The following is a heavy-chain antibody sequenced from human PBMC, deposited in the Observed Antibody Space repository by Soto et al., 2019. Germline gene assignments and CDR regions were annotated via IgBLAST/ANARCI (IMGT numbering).Heavy chain of an antibody. CDR2: IYYSGST. CDR1: GYSISSSNW. V-gene: IGHV4-28*03. CDR3: ARDGSMVRGVINHAFDI. J-gene: IGHJ3*02. D-gene: IGHD3-10*01. Sequence: SETLSLTCAVSGYSISSSNWWGWIRQPPGKGLEWIGYIYYSGSTYYNPSLKSRVTISVDTSKNQFSLKLSSVTAADTAVYYCARDGSMVRGVINHAFDIWGQGTMVTVSS.